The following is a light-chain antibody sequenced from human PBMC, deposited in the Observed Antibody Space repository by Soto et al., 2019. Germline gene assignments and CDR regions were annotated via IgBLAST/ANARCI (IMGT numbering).Light chain of an antibody. J-gene: IGLJ2*01. Sequence: SYELTQPPSVSVAPGQTARITCGGSNIGSKTVHWYQQKPGQAPVLVVYDDADRPSGIPERFSGSNSGNTAALTISRVEAGHEADYYCQVWDSNTDHVVFGGGNKLTVL. V-gene: IGLV3-21*02. CDR2: DDA. CDR1: NIGSKT. CDR3: QVWDSNTDHVV.